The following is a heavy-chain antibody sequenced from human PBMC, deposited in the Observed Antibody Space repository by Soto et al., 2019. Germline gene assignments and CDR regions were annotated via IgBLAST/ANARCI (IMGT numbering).Heavy chain of an antibody. CDR1: GGTFSSYA. CDR3: ARVLWESVSPYN. CDR2: IIPIFGTA. Sequence: ASVKVSFKASGGTFSSYAISWVRQAPGQGLEWMGGIIPIFGTANYAQKFQGRVTITADESTSTAYMELSSLRSEDTAVYYCARVLWESVSPYNWGQGTLVTVSS. J-gene: IGHJ4*02. D-gene: IGHD1-26*01. V-gene: IGHV1-69*13.